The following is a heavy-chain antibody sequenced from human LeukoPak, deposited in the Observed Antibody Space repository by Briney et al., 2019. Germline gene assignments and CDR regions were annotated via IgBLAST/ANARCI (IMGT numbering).Heavy chain of an antibody. V-gene: IGHV4-34*01. D-gene: IGHD2-21*02. CDR1: GGSFSGFH. Sequence: SETLSLTCAVYGGSFSGFHWSWIRQPPGKGLEWIGDINHSGSTNYNPSLKSRVTISVDMSKNQFSLKLSSVTAADTAVYYCARWTTCGGDCHILDYWGQGILVTVSS. CDR3: ARWTTCGGDCHILDY. CDR2: INHSGST. J-gene: IGHJ4*02.